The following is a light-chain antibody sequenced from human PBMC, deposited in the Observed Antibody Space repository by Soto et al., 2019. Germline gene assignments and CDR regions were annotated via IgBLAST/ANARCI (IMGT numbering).Light chain of an antibody. J-gene: IGLJ1*01. CDR1: SSDVGGYNY. V-gene: IGLV2-11*01. CDR2: DVS. CDR3: CSYAGSYYV. Sequence: QSVLTQPRSVSGSPGQSVTISCTGTSSDVGGYNYVSWYQQHPGKAPKLMIYDVSKRPSGVPDRFSGSKSGNTASLTISGLQAEDEAYYYCCSYAGSYYVFGTGTQVNVL.